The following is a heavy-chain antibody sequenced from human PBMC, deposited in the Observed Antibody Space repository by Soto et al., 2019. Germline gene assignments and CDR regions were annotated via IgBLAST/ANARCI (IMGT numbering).Heavy chain of an antibody. J-gene: IGHJ3*02. V-gene: IGHV1-2*02. CDR2: INPNSGGT. CDR3: ARSKPNYEFWNDLISLDPLEI. Sequence: ASVKVSCKASGYTFTDYYMHWVRQAPGQGLEWLGWINPNSGGTNCAQRFQGSVTMTRDTSISTAYMELSRLRSDDSAVYYCARSKPNYEFWNDLISLDPLEIWAQGTTV. CDR1: GYTFTDYY. D-gene: IGHD3-3*01.